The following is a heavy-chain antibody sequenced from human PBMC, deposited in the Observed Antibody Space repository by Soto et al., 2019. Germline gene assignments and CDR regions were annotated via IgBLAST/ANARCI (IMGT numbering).Heavy chain of an antibody. D-gene: IGHD6-13*01. J-gene: IGHJ5*02. Sequence: QVQLVQSGAEVKKPGASVKVSCTASGYTFTHYAIHWVRHAPGQRLEWMGFINAGSGNTKYSQTFQGRLTFTKDTFASTAYMDLSSLGSEDTAIYYCARGLAADGAWGQGTLVTVSS. CDR2: INAGSGNT. CDR3: ARGLAADGA. CDR1: GYTFTHYA. V-gene: IGHV1-3*01.